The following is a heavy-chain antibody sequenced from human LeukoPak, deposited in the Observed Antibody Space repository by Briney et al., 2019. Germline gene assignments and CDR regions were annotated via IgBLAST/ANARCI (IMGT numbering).Heavy chain of an antibody. D-gene: IGHD2-2*01. CDR1: GFTFSSYG. CDR2: ISGSGGST. V-gene: IGHV3-23*01. Sequence: HPGGTLRLSCAAPGFTFSSYGMNWVRQAPGKGLEWVAAISGSGGSTYYADSVKGRFTISRDKSNNTLYLQVNSLRADDTAVYYCAKGETDILVVPAASFDYWGQGTLVTVSS. J-gene: IGHJ4*02. CDR3: AKGETDILVVPAASFDY.